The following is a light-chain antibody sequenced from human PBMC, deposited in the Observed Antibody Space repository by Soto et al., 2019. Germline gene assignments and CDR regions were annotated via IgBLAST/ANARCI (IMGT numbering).Light chain of an antibody. CDR3: CSYAGSNTDVV. CDR2: EDN. J-gene: IGLJ2*01. V-gene: IGLV2-23*01. Sequence: QSALTQPASVSGSPGQSITISCTGTSSDVGTYNLVSWYQQHPGKAPKLMIYEDNKRPSGVSNRFSGSKSDKTASLTISGLQAEDEADYYCCSYAGSNTDVVFGGGTKLTVL. CDR1: SSDVGTYNL.